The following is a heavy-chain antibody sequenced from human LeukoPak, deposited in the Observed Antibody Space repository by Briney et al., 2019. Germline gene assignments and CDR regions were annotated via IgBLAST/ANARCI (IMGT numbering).Heavy chain of an antibody. Sequence: GGSLRLSCAASGFTFSSYAMSWVRQAPGKGLEWVSGINWNGGSTGYADSVKGRFTISRDNAKNSLYLQMNSLRAEDTALYHCARDLNYYDSSGLASDAFDIWAKGQWSPSLQ. V-gene: IGHV3-20*01. D-gene: IGHD3-22*01. CDR1: GFTFSSYA. CDR3: ARDLNYYDSSGLASDAFDI. J-gene: IGHJ3*02. CDR2: INWNGGST.